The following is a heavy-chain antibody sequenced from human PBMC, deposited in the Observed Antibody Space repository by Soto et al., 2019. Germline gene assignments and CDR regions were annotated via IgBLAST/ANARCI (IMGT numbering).Heavy chain of an antibody. CDR2: ISAYNGNT. Sequence: QVQLVQSGAEVKKPGASVKVSCKASGYTFTSYGISWVRQAPGQGLEWMGWISAYNGNTNYAQKLQGRVTMTTDTSTSKAYMELRSLRSDDTAVYYCARAIGAFRIVLVPAGQRGRNYYGMDVWGQGTTVTVSS. D-gene: IGHD2-2*01. CDR3: ARAIGAFRIVLVPAGQRGRNYYGMDV. V-gene: IGHV1-18*01. J-gene: IGHJ6*02. CDR1: GYTFTSYG.